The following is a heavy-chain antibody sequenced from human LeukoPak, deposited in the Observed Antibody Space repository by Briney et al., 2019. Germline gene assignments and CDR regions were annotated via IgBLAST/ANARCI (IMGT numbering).Heavy chain of an antibody. V-gene: IGHV3-7*01. CDR1: GFTFSSYW. CDR2: IKQDGSEK. D-gene: IGHD4-17*01. Sequence: GGSLRLSCAASGFTFSSYWMSWVRQAPGKGLEWVANIKQDGSEKYYVDSVKGRFTISRDNAKNSLCLQMNSLRAEDTAVYYCARTLYGDQIDYWGQGTLVTVSS. J-gene: IGHJ4*02. CDR3: ARTLYGDQIDY.